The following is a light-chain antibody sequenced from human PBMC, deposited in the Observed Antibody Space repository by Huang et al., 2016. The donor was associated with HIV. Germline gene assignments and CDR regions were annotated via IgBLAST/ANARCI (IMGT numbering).Light chain of an antibody. J-gene: IGKJ3*01. CDR1: QSISSY. V-gene: IGKV1-39*01. CDR3: QQSYSNTFT. Sequence: DIQMTQSPSSLSASVGDRVIITCRASQSISSYLNWYQKQPGKAPNLLIYAASSLQSGVPSRCSGSGSGTDFTLTIRSLQPEDFATYYCQQSYSNTFTFGAGTKVDVK. CDR2: AAS.